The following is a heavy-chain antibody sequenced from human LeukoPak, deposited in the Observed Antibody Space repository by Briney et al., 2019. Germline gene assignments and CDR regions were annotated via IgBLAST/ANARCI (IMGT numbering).Heavy chain of an antibody. J-gene: IGHJ5*02. CDR3: ATTYVVVAATSWFDP. D-gene: IGHD2-15*01. CDR1: GYTLTELS. Sequence: ASVKVSCKVSGYTLTELSMHWVRQAPGKGLEWMGGFDPEDGETIYAQKLQGRVTITEDTSTDTAYMELSSLRSEDTAVYYCATTYVVVAATSWFDPWGQGTLVTVSS. CDR2: FDPEDGET. V-gene: IGHV1-24*01.